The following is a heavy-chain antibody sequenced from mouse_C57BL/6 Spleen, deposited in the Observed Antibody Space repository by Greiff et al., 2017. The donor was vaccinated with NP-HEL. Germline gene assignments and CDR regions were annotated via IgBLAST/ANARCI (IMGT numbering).Heavy chain of an antibody. D-gene: IGHD1-1*01. CDR3: ATTVVARYFDY. V-gene: IGHV14-2*01. J-gene: IGHJ2*01. Sequence: EVKLMESGAELVKPGASVKLSCTASGFNIKDYYMHWVKQRTEQGLEWIGRIDPEDGETKYAPKFQGKATITADTSSNTAYLQLSSLTSEDTAVYYCATTVVARYFDYWGQGTTLTVSS. CDR1: GFNIKDYY. CDR2: IDPEDGET.